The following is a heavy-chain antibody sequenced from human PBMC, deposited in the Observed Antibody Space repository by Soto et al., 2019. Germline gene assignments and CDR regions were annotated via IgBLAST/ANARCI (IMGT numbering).Heavy chain of an antibody. CDR2: INPLKGDT. J-gene: IGHJ3*01. Sequence: QAQLVQSGGEMKKAGASVKVSCKASGYTFTTYGITWVRQAPGQGLDWMGWINPLKGDTKSAANFQDRVTMTTDTSTRTAYMELRSLRSDDTAGYYCARVKVPAAVLGAVAVWGQGTLVTVSS. V-gene: IGHV1-18*01. CDR3: ARVKVPAAVLGAVAV. D-gene: IGHD2-2*01. CDR1: GYTFTTYG.